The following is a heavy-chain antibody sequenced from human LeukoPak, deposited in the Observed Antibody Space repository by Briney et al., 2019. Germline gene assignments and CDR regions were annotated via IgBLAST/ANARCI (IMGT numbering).Heavy chain of an antibody. V-gene: IGHV2-70*17. D-gene: IGHD3/OR15-3a*01. J-gene: IGHJ4*02. Sequence: SGPALVKPTQTLTLTCTVSGFSLTTSGMCVNWIRQPPGKALEWLARIDWDDDKFYTTSLKTRLTISKDTSKNQVVLIMTNMDPVDTATYYCARTRSGAWTRSWHFDHWGQGNLVTVSS. CDR1: GFSLTTSGMC. CDR2: IDWDDDK. CDR3: ARTRSGAWTRSWHFDH.